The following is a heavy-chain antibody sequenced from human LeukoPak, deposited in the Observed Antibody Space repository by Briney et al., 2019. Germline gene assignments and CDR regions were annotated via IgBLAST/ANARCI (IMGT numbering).Heavy chain of an antibody. V-gene: IGHV3-23*01. Sequence: PGGSLRLSCAVSGFTFSSYGMSWVRQAPGKGLEWVSTLSGSGGSTYYADSVKGHFTISRDNSKNTLYLQMNSLRAEDTAIYYCATDKLGGSGSLDYWGQGTLVTVSS. CDR1: GFTFSSYG. J-gene: IGHJ4*02. CDR2: LSGSGGST. CDR3: ATDKLGGSGSLDY. D-gene: IGHD3-10*01.